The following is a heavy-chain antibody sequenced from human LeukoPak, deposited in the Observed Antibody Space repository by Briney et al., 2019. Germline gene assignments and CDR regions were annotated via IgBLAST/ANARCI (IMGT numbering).Heavy chain of an antibody. Sequence: SETLSLTCTVSGGSISSYYWSWIRQPAGKGLEWIGRIYTSGSTNYNPSLKSRVTMSVDTSKNQFSLKLSSVTAADTAVYYCAREYDSSGYYFRHDAFDIWGQGTMVTVSS. J-gene: IGHJ3*02. CDR3: AREYDSSGYYFRHDAFDI. CDR2: IYTSGST. V-gene: IGHV4-4*07. D-gene: IGHD3-22*01. CDR1: GGSISSYY.